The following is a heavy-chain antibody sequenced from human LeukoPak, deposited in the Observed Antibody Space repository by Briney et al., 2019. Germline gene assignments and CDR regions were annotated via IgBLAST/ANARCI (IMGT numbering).Heavy chain of an antibody. CDR1: GFTFSSYW. CDR2: IKEDGKET. Sequence: PGGSLRLSCAASGFTFSSYWMTWVRQAPGKGLEWVANIKEDGKETYYVDSVKGRFTISRDNAQNSLYLQLNSLRVEDTAVYYCAKGGHVDYCGKGSLVTVSS. V-gene: IGHV3-7*01. CDR3: AKGGHVDY. J-gene: IGHJ4*02.